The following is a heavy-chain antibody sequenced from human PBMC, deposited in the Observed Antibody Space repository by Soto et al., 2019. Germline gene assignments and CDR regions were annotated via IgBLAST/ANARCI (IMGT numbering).Heavy chain of an antibody. CDR1: GFTFSSSD. D-gene: IGHD6-13*01. V-gene: IGHV3-30*18. J-gene: IGHJ4*02. CDR2: ISDYGSNK. Sequence: PGGSLRLSCAASGFTFSSSDIHWVRQAPGKGLEWVPFISDYGSNKYYADSVKGRFTISRDNSKNTLYLQMNSLRAVDTAVYYCAKRAVGIYFDYWGQGTLVTVSS. CDR3: AKRAVGIYFDY.